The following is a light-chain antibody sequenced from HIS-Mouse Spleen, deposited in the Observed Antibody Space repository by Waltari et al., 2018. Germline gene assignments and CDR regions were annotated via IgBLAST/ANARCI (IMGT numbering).Light chain of an antibody. Sequence: SSELTQDPAVSVALGQTVRITCQGYSLRSYYASGYQQKTGQAPVLVIYGKNNRPSGIPDRFSGSSSGNTASLTITGAQAEDEADYYCNSRDSSGNHLVFGGGTKLTVL. V-gene: IGLV3-19*01. J-gene: IGLJ2*01. CDR2: GKN. CDR3: NSRDSSGNHLV. CDR1: SLRSYY.